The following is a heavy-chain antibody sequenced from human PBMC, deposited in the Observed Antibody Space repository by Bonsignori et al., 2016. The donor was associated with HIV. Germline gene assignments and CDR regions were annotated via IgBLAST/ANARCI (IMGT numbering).Heavy chain of an antibody. CDR3: ATGVPTIFGVVLFDY. J-gene: IGHJ4*02. CDR1: GYSFSSYW. D-gene: IGHD3-3*01. CDR2: IFPGDSDT. Sequence: GESLKISCKVSGYSFSSYWIGWVRQMPGKGLEWMGIIFPGDSDTRYSPSFQGQATISADKSTNTAYLQWSSLKASDTAMYYCATGVPTIFGVVLFDYWGLGTLVTVSS. V-gene: IGHV5-51*01.